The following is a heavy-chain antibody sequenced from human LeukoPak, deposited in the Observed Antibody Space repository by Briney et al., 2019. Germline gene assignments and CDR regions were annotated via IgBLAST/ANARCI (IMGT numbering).Heavy chain of an antibody. V-gene: IGHV1-69*13. CDR3: ARDRDITIFGVVIMRAFDI. Sequence: SVTVSCTASGGTFSSYAISWVRQAPGQGLEWMGGIIPIFGTANYAQKFQGRVTITADESTSTAYMELSSLRSEDTAVYYCARDRDITIFGVVIMRAFDIWGQGTMVTVSS. CDR2: IIPIFGTA. CDR1: GGTFSSYA. J-gene: IGHJ3*02. D-gene: IGHD3-3*01.